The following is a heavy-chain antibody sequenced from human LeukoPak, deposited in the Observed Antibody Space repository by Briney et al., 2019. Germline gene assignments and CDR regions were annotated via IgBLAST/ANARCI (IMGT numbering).Heavy chain of an antibody. J-gene: IGHJ4*02. CDR3: ARHKPPLGYCSSTSCYGVAFDY. CDR2: IYPGDSDT. D-gene: IGHD2-2*01. Sequence: GESLKISCKGSGYSFTSYWIGWVRQMPGKGLEWMGIIYPGDSDTRYSPSFQGQVTISADKSISTAYLQWSSLKASGTAMYYCARHKPPLGYCSSTSCYGVAFDYWGQGTLVTVSS. CDR1: GYSFTSYW. V-gene: IGHV5-51*01.